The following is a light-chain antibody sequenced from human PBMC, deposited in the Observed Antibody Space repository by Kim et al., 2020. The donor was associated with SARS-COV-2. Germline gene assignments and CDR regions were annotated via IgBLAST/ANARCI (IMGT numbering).Light chain of an antibody. CDR3: AAWDDSLNGKV. CDR2: NNS. Sequence: GQRVTISCSGSRSNIGSNPVNWYQQLPGTAPKLLIYNNSQRPSGVPDRFSGSRSGTSASLAISGLHSEDEADYYCAAWDDSLNGKVFGTGTKVTVL. CDR1: RSNIGSNP. V-gene: IGLV1-44*01. J-gene: IGLJ1*01.